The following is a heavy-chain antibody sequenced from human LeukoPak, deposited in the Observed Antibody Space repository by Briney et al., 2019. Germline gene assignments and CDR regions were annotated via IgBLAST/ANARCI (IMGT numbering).Heavy chain of an antibody. CDR3: ARARRYSYGYRPFDY. J-gene: IGHJ4*02. Sequence: SETLSLTCAVYGGSFSGYYWSWIRQPPGKGLEWIGEINHSGSTIYNPSLKSRVTISVDTSKNQFSLKLSSVTAADTAVYYCARARRYSYGYRPFDYWGQGTLVTVSS. CDR2: INHSGST. CDR1: GGSFSGYY. D-gene: IGHD5-18*01. V-gene: IGHV4-34*01.